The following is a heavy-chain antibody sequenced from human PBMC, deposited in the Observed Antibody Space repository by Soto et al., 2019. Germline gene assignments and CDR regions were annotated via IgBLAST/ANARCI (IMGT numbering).Heavy chain of an antibody. CDR3: ARRGVVAAITPKFVY. J-gene: IGHJ4*02. CDR1: GYTLTSYY. Sequence: ALAKVSCKASGYTLTSYYMHWVRQAPGQGLEWMGIINPRGGSTSYAQKFQGRVTMTRDTSTSTVCMELSSLRTEDTAVYYCARRGVVAAITPKFVYWGQGTLVTVSS. V-gene: IGHV1-46*03. CDR2: INPRGGST. D-gene: IGHD2-15*01.